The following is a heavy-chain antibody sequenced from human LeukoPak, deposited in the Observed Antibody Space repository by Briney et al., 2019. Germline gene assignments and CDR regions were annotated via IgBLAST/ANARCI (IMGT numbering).Heavy chain of an antibody. CDR1: GYXFTSYW. Sequence: GESLKISCNGSGYXFTSYWISWVRQMPGKGLEWMGRIDPSDSYTNYSPSFQGHVTISADKSISTAYLQWSSLKASDTAMYYCASYCSGTSCSNFDYWGQGTLVTVSS. D-gene: IGHD2-15*01. CDR2: IDPSDSYT. CDR3: ASYCSGTSCSNFDY. V-gene: IGHV5-10-1*01. J-gene: IGHJ4*02.